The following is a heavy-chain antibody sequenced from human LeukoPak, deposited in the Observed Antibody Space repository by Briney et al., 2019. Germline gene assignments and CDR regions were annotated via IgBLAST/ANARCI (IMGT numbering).Heavy chain of an antibody. D-gene: IGHD4-23*01. Sequence: PGGSLRLSCTGSGFTFGDRYMAWIRQRPGKGLEWLSYISTSDRRVYLADSVKGRFTVSRDDARKSLFLQMNSLRPDDTAVYYCARDRAVGASDSYDLWGPGTMVIVSS. CDR1: GFTFGDRY. CDR2: ISTSDRRV. CDR3: ARDRAVGASDSYDL. J-gene: IGHJ3*01. V-gene: IGHV3-11*04.